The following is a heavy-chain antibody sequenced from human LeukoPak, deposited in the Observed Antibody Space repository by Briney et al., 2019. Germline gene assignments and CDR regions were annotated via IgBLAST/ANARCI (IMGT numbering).Heavy chain of an antibody. CDR2: INPSGGST. Sequence: ASVKVSCKASGYTFTSYYMHWVRQAPGQGLEWMGIINPSGGSTSYAQKFQGRVTMTGDTSTSTVYMELSSLRSEDTAVYYCARGSEWELKPRGDYFDYWGQGTLVTVSS. J-gene: IGHJ4*02. D-gene: IGHD1-26*01. V-gene: IGHV1-46*01. CDR3: ARGSEWELKPRGDYFDY. CDR1: GYTFTSYY.